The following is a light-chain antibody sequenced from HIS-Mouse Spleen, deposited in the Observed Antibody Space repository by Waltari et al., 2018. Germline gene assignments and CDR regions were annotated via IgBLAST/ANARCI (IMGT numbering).Light chain of an antibody. CDR3: CSYAGSYTYV. V-gene: IGLV4-69*01. Sequence: QLVLTQSPSASASLGASVKPTSTLSSGHSSYAIAWHQQQPEKGPRYLMKLNSDGSHSKGDGIPDRFSGSSSGAERYLTISSLQSEDEADYYCCSYAGSYTYVFGTGTKVTVL. CDR1: SGHSSYA. CDR2: LNSDGSH. J-gene: IGLJ1*01.